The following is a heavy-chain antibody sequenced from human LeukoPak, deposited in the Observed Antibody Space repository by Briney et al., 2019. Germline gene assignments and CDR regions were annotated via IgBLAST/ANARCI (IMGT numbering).Heavy chain of an antibody. CDR1: GYTFTKYA. D-gene: IGHD1-26*01. CDR3: ARGNPGSYYPIDY. CDR2: INTNTGNP. Sequence: GASVKVSCKASGYTFTKYAMNWVRQAPGQGPEWMGWINTNTGNPTYAQAFTGRFVFSLDTSVSTAYLQISSLKAEDTAVYYCARGNPGSYYPIDYWGQGTLVTVSS. J-gene: IGHJ4*02. V-gene: IGHV7-4-1*02.